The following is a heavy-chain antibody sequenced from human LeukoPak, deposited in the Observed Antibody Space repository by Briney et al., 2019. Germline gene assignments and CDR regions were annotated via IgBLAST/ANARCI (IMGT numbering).Heavy chain of an antibody. D-gene: IGHD6-19*01. J-gene: IGHJ6*02. CDR2: INPNSGGT. CDR1: GYTFTGYY. Sequence: ASVKVSCKASGYTFTGYYMHWLRLAPGQGLEWLGWINPNSGGTNYAQKFQGRVTMTRDTSISTAYMEVGSLRSDDTAVYYCGRDLEQWRGRMDVWGQGTTVTVSS. V-gene: IGHV1-2*02. CDR3: GRDLEQWRGRMDV.